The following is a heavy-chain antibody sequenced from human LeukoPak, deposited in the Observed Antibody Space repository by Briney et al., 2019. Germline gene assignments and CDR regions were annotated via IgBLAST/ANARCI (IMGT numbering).Heavy chain of an antibody. CDR1: GGTFSSYS. CDR2: IIPIFGTA. J-gene: IGHJ4*02. V-gene: IGHV1-69*05. D-gene: IGHD2-2*03. CDR3: AMGIVVVPAAPFDY. Sequence: AVNVSCKASGGTFSSYSISWVRQAPGQALEWIGGIIPIFGTANYVQKFQGRVTITTDESTSTAYMELSSLRSEDTAVYYCAMGIVVVPAAPFDYWGQGTLVTVSS.